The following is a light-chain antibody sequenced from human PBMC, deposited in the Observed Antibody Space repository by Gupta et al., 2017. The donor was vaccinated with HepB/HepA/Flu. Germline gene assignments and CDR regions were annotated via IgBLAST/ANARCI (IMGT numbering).Light chain of an antibody. CDR1: QTVSTY. Sequence: EIVLTQSPATLSLSPGERATPSCRASQTVSTYSAWYQQKPGQAPRLLISDAPNGATGIPARFSGGGSGTDFTLTISSLESEDFALYYCQQRSGCPFGPGTKVDIK. CDR2: DAP. CDR3: QQRSGCP. V-gene: IGKV3-11*01. J-gene: IGKJ3*01.